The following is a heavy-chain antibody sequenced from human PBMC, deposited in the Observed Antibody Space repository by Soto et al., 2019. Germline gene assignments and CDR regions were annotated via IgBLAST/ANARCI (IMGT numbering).Heavy chain of an antibody. J-gene: IGHJ6*02. Sequence: QVQLVESGGGVVQPGRSLRLSCAASGFTFSSYGMHWVRQAPGKGLEWVAVISYDGSNKYYADSVKGRFTISRDNSKNTLYLQMNSLRAVATGVYYCAKDGGDGDYHQVHGVYYYYGMDVWGQGTTVTVSS. CDR2: ISYDGSNK. D-gene: IGHD4-17*01. CDR3: AKDGGDGDYHQVHGVYYYYGMDV. CDR1: GFTFSSYG. V-gene: IGHV3-30*18.